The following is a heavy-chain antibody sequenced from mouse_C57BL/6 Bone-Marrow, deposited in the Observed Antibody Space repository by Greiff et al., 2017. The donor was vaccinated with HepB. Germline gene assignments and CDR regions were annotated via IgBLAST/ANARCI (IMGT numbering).Heavy chain of an antibody. CDR1: GYTFTSYD. D-gene: IGHD1-1*01. CDR2: IYPRDGST. Sequence: QVQLKESGPELVKPGASVKLSCKASGYTFTSYDINWVKQRPGQGLEWIGWIYPRDGSTKYNEKFKGKATLTVDTSSSTAYMELHSLTSEDSAVYFCARRYGSSSWDFDYWGQGTTLTVSS. J-gene: IGHJ2*01. V-gene: IGHV1-85*01. CDR3: ARRYGSSSWDFDY.